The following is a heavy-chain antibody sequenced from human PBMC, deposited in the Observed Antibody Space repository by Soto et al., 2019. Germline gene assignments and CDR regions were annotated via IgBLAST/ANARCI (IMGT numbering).Heavy chain of an antibody. V-gene: IGHV1-69*01. CDR1: GGTFSSYF. Sequence: QVQLVQSGAEVKKAGSSVKVSCKVSGGTFSSYFINWVRQAPGQGLEWVGGIIPVFGTASYAEKFQGRVTIPADESTTTAYLELSSLRPDDTAVYYCARETPSAAAAYYYYGLDVWGQGTTVTVPS. CDR3: ARETPSAAAAYYYYGLDV. D-gene: IGHD6-13*01. J-gene: IGHJ6*02. CDR2: IIPVFGTA.